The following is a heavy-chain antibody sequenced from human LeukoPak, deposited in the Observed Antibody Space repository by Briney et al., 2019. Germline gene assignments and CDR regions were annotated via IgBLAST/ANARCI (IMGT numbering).Heavy chain of an antibody. D-gene: IGHD4-17*01. J-gene: IGHJ6*02. CDR1: GGSISSSSYY. V-gene: IGHV4-39*07. CDR2: IHYSGST. CDR3: AREDYGSRGGMDV. Sequence: SETLSLTCTVSGGSISSSSYYWGWIRQPPGKGLEWVGTIHYSGSTYYNPSLKSRVTISVDTSKNQFSLKLSSVTAADTAVYYCAREDYGSRGGMDVWGQGTTVTVSS.